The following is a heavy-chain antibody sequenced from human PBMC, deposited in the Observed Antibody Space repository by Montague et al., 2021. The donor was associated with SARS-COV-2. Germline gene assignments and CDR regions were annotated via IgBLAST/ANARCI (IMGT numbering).Heavy chain of an antibody. D-gene: IGHD3-22*01. CDR1: GGSISSSSYY. Sequence: SETLSLTCTVSGGSISSSSYYWGWIRQPPGKGLEWTGSIYYSGSTYYNPSLKSRVTISVDTSKNQFSLKLSSVTAADTAVYYCARLGYYYESSGMADYWGQGTLVTVSS. J-gene: IGHJ4*02. V-gene: IGHV4-39*01. CDR3: ARLGYYYESSGMADY. CDR2: IYYSGST.